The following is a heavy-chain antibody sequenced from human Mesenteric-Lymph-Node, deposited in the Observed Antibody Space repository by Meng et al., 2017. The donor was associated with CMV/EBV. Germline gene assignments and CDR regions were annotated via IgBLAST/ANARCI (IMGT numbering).Heavy chain of an antibody. Sequence: SETLSLTCTASGGSISSYYWSWIRQPPGKGLEWIGEINDGGSANYNPSLKSRVTISVDTSRSQFSLKVRSVTAADTAVYYCATAPIYQLPDYWGQGTLVTVSS. V-gene: IGHV4-34*01. J-gene: IGHJ4*02. CDR2: INDGGSA. D-gene: IGHD2-2*01. CDR3: ATAPIYQLPDY. CDR1: GGSISSYY.